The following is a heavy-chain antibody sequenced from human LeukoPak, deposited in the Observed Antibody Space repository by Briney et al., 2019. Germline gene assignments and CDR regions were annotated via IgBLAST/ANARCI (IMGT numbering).Heavy chain of an antibody. CDR3: TRGGRFIFDY. D-gene: IGHD3-10*01. CDR2: ISGSGGST. CDR1: GFTFSSYA. Sequence: GGSLRLSCAASGFTFSSYAMSWVRQAPGKGLEWVSAISGSGGSTYYADSVKGRFTISRDNSKNTLYLQMNSLKTEDTAVYYCTRGGRFIFDYWGQGTLVTVSS. J-gene: IGHJ4*02. V-gene: IGHV3-23*01.